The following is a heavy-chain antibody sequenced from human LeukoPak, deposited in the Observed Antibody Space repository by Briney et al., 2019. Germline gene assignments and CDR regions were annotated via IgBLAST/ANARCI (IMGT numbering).Heavy chain of an antibody. CDR2: INPNSGGT. V-gene: IGHV1-2*02. CDR1: GYTVTGYH. J-gene: IGHJ4*02. D-gene: IGHD3-10*01. CDR3: AGDMVRGVILRRVLEY. Sequence: ASVKVSCKASGYTVTGYHMHWVRQAPGQGLEWMGWINPNSGGTNYAQKFQGRVTMTRDTSINTAYMEPSRLRSDDTAVYYCAGDMVRGVILRRVLEYWGQGTLVTVSS.